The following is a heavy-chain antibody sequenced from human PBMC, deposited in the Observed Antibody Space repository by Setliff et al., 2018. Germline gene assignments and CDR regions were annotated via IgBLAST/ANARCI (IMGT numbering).Heavy chain of an antibody. CDR2: INPNSGGT. J-gene: IGHJ6*02. D-gene: IGHD1-26*01. CDR3: ARDLLYSGSYFGYYYGMDV. CDR1: GYTFTGYY. Sequence: RASVKVSCKASGYTFTGYYMHWVRQAPGQGLEWMGWINPNSGGTNYAQKFRGWVTMTRDTSISTAYMELSRLRSDDTAVYYCARDLLYSGSYFGYYYGMDVWGQGTTVTVSS. V-gene: IGHV1-2*04.